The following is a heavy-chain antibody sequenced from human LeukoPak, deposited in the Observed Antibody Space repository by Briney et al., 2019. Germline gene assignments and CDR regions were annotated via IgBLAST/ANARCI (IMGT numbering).Heavy chain of an antibody. CDR2: ISSSSSYI. Sequence: KPGGSLRLSCAASGFTFSSYSMNWVRQAPGKGLEWVSSISSSSSYIYYADSVKGPFTISRDNSKNTLYLQMNSLRAEDTAMYYCAKAKDSGSYYIPLEFWGQGTLVTVSS. J-gene: IGHJ4*02. CDR3: AKAKDSGSYYIPLEF. CDR1: GFTFSSYS. V-gene: IGHV3-21*01. D-gene: IGHD1-26*01.